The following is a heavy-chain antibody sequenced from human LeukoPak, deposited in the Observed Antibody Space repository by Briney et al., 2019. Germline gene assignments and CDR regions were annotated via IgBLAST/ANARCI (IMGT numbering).Heavy chain of an antibody. Sequence: SETLSLTCSDSGGTITSYYWSWNRQPPGKGLEWIGYIYYSGRTDYNTSLKSRVTISVDTSKNHFFLKVSSVTAVDTAVYYCARDSDTWYFDLWGRGTLVTVSS. D-gene: IGHD1-26*01. V-gene: IGHV4-59*01. CDR3: ARDSDTWYFDL. CDR2: IYYSGRT. CDR1: GGTITSYY. J-gene: IGHJ2*01.